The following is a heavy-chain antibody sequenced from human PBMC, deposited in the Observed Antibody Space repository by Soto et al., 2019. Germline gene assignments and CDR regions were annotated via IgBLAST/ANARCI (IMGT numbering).Heavy chain of an antibody. CDR2: IKQDGSEK. D-gene: IGHD2-15*01. J-gene: IGHJ6*02. Sequence: GGSLRLSCAASGFTFSSYWMSWVRQAPGKGLEWVANIKQDGSEKYYVDSVKGRFTISRDNAKNSLYLQMNSLRAEDTAVYYCARGDVVEADYYYGMDVWGQGTTVTVSS. CDR3: ARGDVVEADYYYGMDV. V-gene: IGHV3-7*01. CDR1: GFTFSSYW.